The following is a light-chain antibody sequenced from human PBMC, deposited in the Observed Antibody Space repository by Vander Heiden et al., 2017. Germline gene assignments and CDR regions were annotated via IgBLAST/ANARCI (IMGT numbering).Light chain of an antibody. CDR1: SSNIGSNY. V-gene: IGLV1-47*01. CDR3: AAWDDSLSGNWV. J-gene: IGLJ3*02. CDR2: RNN. Sequence: SVLTQPPSASGTPGQRVTISCSGSSSNIGSNYVYWYQQLPGTAPKLLIYRNNQRPSGVPDRFSGSKSGTSASLAISGLRSEDEADYYCAAWDDSLSGNWVFGGGTKLTVL.